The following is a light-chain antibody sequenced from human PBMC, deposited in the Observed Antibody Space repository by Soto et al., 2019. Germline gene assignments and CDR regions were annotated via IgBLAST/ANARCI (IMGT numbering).Light chain of an antibody. CDR3: QQSYRSPYT. J-gene: IGKJ2*01. CDR1: QSINIY. Sequence: IQLTQSPSCLSASVGDRVTVTCRASQSINIYLNWYQQKPGKAPTLLIYAASSLQSGVPSRFSGGGSRTDFTLTISSLQTEDFATYYCQQSYRSPYTFGQGTKLEI. V-gene: IGKV1-39*01. CDR2: AAS.